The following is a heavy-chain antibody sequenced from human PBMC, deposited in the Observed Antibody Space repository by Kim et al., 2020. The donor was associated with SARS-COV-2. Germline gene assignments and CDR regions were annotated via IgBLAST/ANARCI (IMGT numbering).Heavy chain of an antibody. J-gene: IGHJ5*02. Sequence: YHNPTHTGRVTISVDTAKNQFALKLSAVTAADTAVYYCARDLYGSGSFDPWGQGTLVTVSS. V-gene: IGHV4-39*06. CDR3: ARDLYGSGSFDP. D-gene: IGHD3-10*01.